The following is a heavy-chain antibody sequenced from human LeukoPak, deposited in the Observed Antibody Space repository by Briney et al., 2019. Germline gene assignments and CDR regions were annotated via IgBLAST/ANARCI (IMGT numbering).Heavy chain of an antibody. Sequence: PGGSLRLSCAASGFTFSSYWMSWVRQAPGKGLEWVANIRKDGSEKYYVDSVKGRSTISRDNAKNSLYLQMNSLRAEDTAVYYCARVGDYSYYYYNMDVWGKGTTVTVSS. V-gene: IGHV3-7*01. D-gene: IGHD3-10*01. CDR3: ARVGDYSYYYYNMDV. CDR1: GFTFSSYW. CDR2: IRKDGSEK. J-gene: IGHJ6*03.